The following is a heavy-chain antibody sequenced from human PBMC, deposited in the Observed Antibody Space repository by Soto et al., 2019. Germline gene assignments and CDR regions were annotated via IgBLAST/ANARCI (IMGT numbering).Heavy chain of an antibody. CDR3: ARSEYSSGWPPAYYYYYYMDV. D-gene: IGHD6-19*01. CDR2: MNPNSGNT. J-gene: IGHJ6*03. V-gene: IGHV1-8*01. Sequence: GASVKVSCKASGYTFTSYDINWVRQATGQGLEWIGWMNPNSGNTGYAQKFQGRVTMTRNTSISTAYMELSSLRSEDTAVYYCARSEYSSGWPPAYYYYYYMDVWGKGTTVTVSS. CDR1: GYTFTSYD.